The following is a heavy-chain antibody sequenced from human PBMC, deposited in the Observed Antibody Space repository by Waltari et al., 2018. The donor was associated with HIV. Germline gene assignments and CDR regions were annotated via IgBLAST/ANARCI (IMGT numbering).Heavy chain of an antibody. CDR1: GYSISSGYY. Sequence: QVQLQESGPGLVKPSETLSLTCAVSGYSISSGYYWGWIRQPPGRGLGWIGSIYHSGGTYYNPSLKSRVTISVDTSKNQFSLKLSAVTAADTAVYYCARDVVVSSSYHAPHWFDPWGQGTLVTVSS. J-gene: IGHJ5*02. CDR3: ARDVVVSSSYHAPHWFDP. D-gene: IGHD6-13*01. V-gene: IGHV4-38-2*02. CDR2: IYHSGGT.